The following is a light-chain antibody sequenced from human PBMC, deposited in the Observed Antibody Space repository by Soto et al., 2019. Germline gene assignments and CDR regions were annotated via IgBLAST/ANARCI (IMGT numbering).Light chain of an antibody. J-gene: IGLJ1*01. Sequence: QSALTQPASVSGSPGPSITISCTGTSSDVGGYNYVSWYQQHPGKAPKFMIYDVSNRPSGVSNRFSGSKSGNTASLTSSGLQAEDEADYYCSSYTTSNTRQIAFASGTKVTVL. CDR3: SSYTTSNTRQIA. CDR2: DVS. CDR1: SSDVGGYNY. V-gene: IGLV2-14*01.